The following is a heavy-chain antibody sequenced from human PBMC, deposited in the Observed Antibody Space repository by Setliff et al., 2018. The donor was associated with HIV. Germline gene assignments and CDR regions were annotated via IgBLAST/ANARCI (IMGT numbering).Heavy chain of an antibody. Sequence: SETLSLTCAVYGGSFSGYYWSWIRQPPGKGLEWIGEINRSGSTNYNPSLKSRVTISVDTSKNQFSLKMNSVTAADTAVYYCARASYSYDSTGYLYWGQGTLVTVSS. CDR2: INRSGST. J-gene: IGHJ4*02. CDR1: GGSFSGYY. D-gene: IGHD3-22*01. CDR3: ARASYSYDSTGYLY. V-gene: IGHV4-34*01.